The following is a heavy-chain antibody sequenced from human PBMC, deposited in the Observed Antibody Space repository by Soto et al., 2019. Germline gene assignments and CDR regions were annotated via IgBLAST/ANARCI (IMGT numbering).Heavy chain of an antibody. J-gene: IGHJ3*01. Sequence: VQLVESGGDLVQPGGSLRLSCVASGFILNTYAMSWVRQAPGKGLEWVSTIGGTDGNSDGVPWYEDSVKGRFTISRDSPANTLFLHMDNLRDEDSAIYYCVTRGRNWGAFDFWGHGTTVVVSS. CDR2: IGGTDGNSDGVP. D-gene: IGHD7-27*01. CDR3: VTRGRNWGAFDF. CDR1: GFILNTYA. V-gene: IGHV3-23*04.